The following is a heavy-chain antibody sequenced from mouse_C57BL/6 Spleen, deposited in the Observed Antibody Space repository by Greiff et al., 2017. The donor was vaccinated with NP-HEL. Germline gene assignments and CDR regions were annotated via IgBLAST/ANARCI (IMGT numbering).Heavy chain of an antibody. D-gene: IGHD1-1*01. V-gene: IGHV5-17*01. CDR1: GFTFSDYG. CDR2: ISSGSSTI. CDR3: ARKGYGSSYVDDFDY. J-gene: IGHJ2*01. Sequence: DVTLVESGGGLVKPGGSLKLSCAASGFTFSDYGMHWVRQAPEKGLEWVAYISSGSSTIYYADTVKGRFTISRDNAKNTLFLQMTSLRSEGTAMYFCARKGYGSSYVDDFDYWGQGTTLTVSS.